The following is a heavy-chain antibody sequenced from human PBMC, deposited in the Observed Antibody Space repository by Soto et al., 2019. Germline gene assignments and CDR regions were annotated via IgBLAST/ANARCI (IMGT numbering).Heavy chain of an antibody. V-gene: IGHV3-33*05. CDR1: GFTFRSYV. J-gene: IGHJ4*02. D-gene: IGHD3-16*01. Sequence: QVQLVESGGGVVQPGTSLRLSCVGSGFTFRSYVIHWVRQAPGKGLEWVALTSYDGSNNFYVDSVKGRFTNSRHNSRNKVEVQMDSRRFEDADLFYCARWGTTGGLDVWGQGALGSVSS. CDR2: TSYDGSNN. CDR3: ARWGTTGGLDV.